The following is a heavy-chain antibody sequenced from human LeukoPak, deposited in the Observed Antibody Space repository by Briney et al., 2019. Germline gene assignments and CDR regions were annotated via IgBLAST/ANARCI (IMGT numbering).Heavy chain of an antibody. D-gene: IGHD4-17*01. CDR2: IYYSGST. CDR3: ARDGSRYGDFDY. CDR1: GGSISSGGYY. J-gene: IGHJ4*02. Sequence: SETLSLTCTVSGGSISSGGYYWSWIRQHPGKGLEWIGYIYYSGSTYYNPSLKSRVTISVDTSKNQFSLKLSSVTAADTAVYYCARDGSRYGDFDYWGQGTLVTVSS. V-gene: IGHV4-31*03.